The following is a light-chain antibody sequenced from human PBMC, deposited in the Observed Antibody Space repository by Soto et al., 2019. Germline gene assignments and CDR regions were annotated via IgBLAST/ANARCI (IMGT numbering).Light chain of an antibody. Sequence: ESELTQSPGTLSLSPGERATLSCRASQSVSSNLAWYQQKPGQAPRLLVYGASIRATGIPARFSGSGSGTEYSLTISSLQSEDFGVYFCQQYDQWWTFGQGTKVDIK. CDR2: GAS. V-gene: IGKV3-15*01. CDR1: QSVSSN. J-gene: IGKJ1*01. CDR3: QQYDQWWT.